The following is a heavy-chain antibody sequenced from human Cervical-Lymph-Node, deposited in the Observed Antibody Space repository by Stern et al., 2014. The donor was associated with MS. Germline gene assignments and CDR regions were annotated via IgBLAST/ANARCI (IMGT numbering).Heavy chain of an antibody. J-gene: IGHJ4*02. D-gene: IGHD3-16*01. CDR2: SYHSGST. CDR3: ARSDRLWGSFDY. CDR1: GGSISTVGYY. V-gene: IGHV4-31*03. Sequence: QVQLQESGPGLVKPSQTLSLTCTVSGGSISTVGYYWTWIRQHPGQGLEWIGHSYHSGSTYYNPSLKSRASISVDTSKNQFSLNVTSVTAADTALYYCARSDRLWGSFDYWGQGTLVTVSS.